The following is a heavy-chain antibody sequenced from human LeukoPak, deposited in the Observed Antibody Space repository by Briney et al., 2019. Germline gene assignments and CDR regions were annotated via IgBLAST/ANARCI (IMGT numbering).Heavy chain of an antibody. V-gene: IGHV3-30*18. D-gene: IGHD1-26*01. CDR1: GFTFSSYG. CDR3: AKDKGREGDY. J-gene: IGHJ4*02. Sequence: PPGGSLRLSCAASGFTFSSYGMHWVRQAPGKGLEWVAVISSEGSEKFYADSVKGRFTISRDNSKNTLNLQMNSLRVEDTAVYYCAKDKGREGDYWGQGTLVTVSS. CDR2: ISSEGSEK.